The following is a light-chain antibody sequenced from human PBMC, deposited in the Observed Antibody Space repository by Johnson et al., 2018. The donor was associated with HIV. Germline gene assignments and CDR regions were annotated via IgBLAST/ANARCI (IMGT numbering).Light chain of an antibody. V-gene: IGLV1-51*01. J-gene: IGLJ1*01. CDR1: SSNIGNNY. CDR3: GTWESSLRAGF. Sequence: QSVLTQPPSVSAAPGQKVTISCSGSSSNIGNNYVSWYQQIPGTAPKLLIYDNNKRPSGIPDRFSGSKSGTSATLGITGLQTGDEADDYCGTWESSLRAGFFGTGTKVTVL. CDR2: DNN.